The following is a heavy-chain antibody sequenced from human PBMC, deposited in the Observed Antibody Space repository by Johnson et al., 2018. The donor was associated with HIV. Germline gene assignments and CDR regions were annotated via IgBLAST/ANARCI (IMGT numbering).Heavy chain of an antibody. CDR1: EFTFSSYA. V-gene: IGHV3-13*01. Sequence: VLLVESGGGFVQPGGSLRLSCAASEFTFSSYAMSWVRQTPGKGLEWVSTIGTAGDTYYPGSVKGRFTISRENAKNSLYLQMNSLRAEDTAVYYCARDLRDIVVPDAFDIWGQGTMVTVSS. CDR3: ARDLRDIVVPDAFDI. D-gene: IGHD5-12*01. J-gene: IGHJ3*02. CDR2: IGTAGDT.